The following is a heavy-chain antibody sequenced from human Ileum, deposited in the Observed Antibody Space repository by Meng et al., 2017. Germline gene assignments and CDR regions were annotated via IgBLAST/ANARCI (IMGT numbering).Heavy chain of an antibody. CDR3: ARGPQGPRLSI. Sequence: VRCQQGGAGLLKPSGTLSLTCAVFGGSFSGYFWTWVRQPPEKGLEWIGEINPSGSPYYNPSLNSRVTISVDTSKNQFSLKLTSVTAADTAMYYCARGPQGPRLSIWGQGTMVTVSS. V-gene: IGHV4-34*01. CDR1: GGSFSGYF. CDR2: INPSGSP. J-gene: IGHJ3*02.